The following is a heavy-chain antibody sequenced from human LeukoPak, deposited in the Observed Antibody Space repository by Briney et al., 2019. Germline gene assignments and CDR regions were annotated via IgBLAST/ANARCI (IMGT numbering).Heavy chain of an antibody. CDR1: GFTFSSYA. CDR3: AKPLSGSYYRGRVDDY. D-gene: IGHD1-26*01. V-gene: IGHV3-23*01. J-gene: IGHJ4*02. Sequence: GGSLRLSCAASGFTFSSYAMSWVRQAPGKGLEWVSAISGSGGSTYYADSVKGRFTISRDNSKNTLYLQMNSLRAEDTAVYYYAKPLSGSYYRGRVDDYWGQGTLVTVSS. CDR2: ISGSGGST.